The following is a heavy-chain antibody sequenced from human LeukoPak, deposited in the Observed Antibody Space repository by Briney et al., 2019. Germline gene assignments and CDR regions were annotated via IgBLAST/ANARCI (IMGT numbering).Heavy chain of an antibody. D-gene: IGHD3-22*01. J-gene: IGHJ3*02. V-gene: IGHV4-59*01. Sequence: SETLSLTGTGSGGSISSYYWSWIRQPPGNGLEWIGYIYYSGSTNYNPSLKSRVTISVDTSKNQFSLKLSSVTAADTAVYYCARDPKYYYDSSGKGAFDIWGQGTMVTVSS. CDR2: IYYSGST. CDR1: GGSISSYY. CDR3: ARDPKYYYDSSGKGAFDI.